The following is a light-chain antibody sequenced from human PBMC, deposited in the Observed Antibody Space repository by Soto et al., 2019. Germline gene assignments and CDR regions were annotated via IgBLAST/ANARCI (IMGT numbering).Light chain of an antibody. Sequence: EIVLTQSPGTLSLSPGERATLSCRASRSVTSNYLAWYQQKPGQAPRLLIYGASTRAAGVPDRFSGSGSGTDFTLTITRLEPEDFAVYYCQQYGRSPLLYTFGQGTKVGVK. CDR1: RSVTSNY. CDR3: QQYGRSPLLYT. CDR2: GAS. J-gene: IGKJ2*01. V-gene: IGKV3-20*01.